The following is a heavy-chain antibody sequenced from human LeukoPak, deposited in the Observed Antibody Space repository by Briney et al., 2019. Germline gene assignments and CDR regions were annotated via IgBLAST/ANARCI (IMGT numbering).Heavy chain of an antibody. CDR1: GGSISSSSYY. J-gene: IGHJ3*02. Sequence: SETLSLTCTVSGGSISSSSYYWGWIRQPPGKGLEWIGSIYYSGSTYYNPSLKSRVTISVDTSKNQFSLKLSSVTAADTAVYYCARARFGESRAQSHAFDIWGQGTMVTVSS. CDR3: ARARFGESRAQSHAFDI. V-gene: IGHV4-39*07. D-gene: IGHD3-10*02. CDR2: IYYSGST.